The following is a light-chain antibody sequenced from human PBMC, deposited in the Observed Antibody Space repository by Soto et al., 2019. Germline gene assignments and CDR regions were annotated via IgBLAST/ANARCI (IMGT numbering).Light chain of an antibody. J-gene: IGKJ3*01. Sequence: DIQMTQSPSSLSASVGDRVTITCQASHDITNFLSWYQQKPGKSPELLIYDTSNLETGVPSRFSASGSGTDFTFTINSLHPEDTPTYYCQQYDNLPFTFGPGTKVYIK. CDR1: HDITNF. CDR2: DTS. V-gene: IGKV1-33*01. CDR3: QQYDNLPFT.